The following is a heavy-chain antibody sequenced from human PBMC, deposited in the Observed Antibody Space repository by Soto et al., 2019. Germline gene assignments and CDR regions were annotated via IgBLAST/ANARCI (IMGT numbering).Heavy chain of an antibody. CDR2: MNPKSGNT. CDR1: GYTFTSD. J-gene: IGHJ6*02. D-gene: IGHD1-26*01. Sequence: GASVKVSCKASGYTFTSDINWVRQATGQGLEHMGWMNPKSGNTGYAQKFQGRVTMTRDTSISTAYMELSSLRSEDTAVYYCARDLFGGSYSYYYGMDVWGQGTTVTVS. V-gene: IGHV1-8*01. CDR3: ARDLFGGSYSYYYGMDV.